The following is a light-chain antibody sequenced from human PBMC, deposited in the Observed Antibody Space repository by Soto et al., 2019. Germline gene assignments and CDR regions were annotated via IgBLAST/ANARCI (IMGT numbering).Light chain of an antibody. V-gene: IGLV1-47*02. CDR2: HNS. CDR3: ASWDYSLRAVV. Sequence: QSVLTQPPSVSGTPGQRVAISCSGSTSNIGGSNAVYWYQHVPGTAPKLLIHHNSLRPSGVPDRFSGSKFGTSGSLAISGLQADDEADYYCASWDYSLRAVVFGGGTKLTVL. CDR1: TSNIGGSNA. J-gene: IGLJ2*01.